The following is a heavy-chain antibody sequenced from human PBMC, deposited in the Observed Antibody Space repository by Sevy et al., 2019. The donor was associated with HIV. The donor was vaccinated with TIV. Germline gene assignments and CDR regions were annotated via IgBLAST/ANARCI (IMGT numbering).Heavy chain of an antibody. D-gene: IGHD3-16*02. V-gene: IGHV3-33*06. CDR2: IWFNGSNK. Sequence: GGSLRLSCAASGFSLSSYGMHWVRQAPGKGLEWVALIWFNGSNKYYAYSVKGRFTISRDNSKNTLYLQMNSLRAEDTAVYYCAKQISYQGYFDYWGQGTLVTVSS. CDR3: AKQISYQGYFDY. J-gene: IGHJ4*02. CDR1: GFSLSSYG.